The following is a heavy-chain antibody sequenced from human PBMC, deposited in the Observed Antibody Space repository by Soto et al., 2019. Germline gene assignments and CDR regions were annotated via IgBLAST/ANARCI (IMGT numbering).Heavy chain of an antibody. CDR2: ISYDGSNK. V-gene: IGHV3-30*18. J-gene: IGHJ6*01. CDR1: GFTFSSYG. D-gene: IGHD5-12*01. CDR3: AKDLLKLFLVAPRQKTYKYYYYAMHF. Sequence: GGSLRLSCAASGFTFSSYGMHWVRQAPGKGLEWVAVISYDGSNKYYADSVKGRFTISRDNSKNTLYLQMNSLRAEDTAVYYCAKDLLKLFLVAPRQKTYKYYYYAMHFW.